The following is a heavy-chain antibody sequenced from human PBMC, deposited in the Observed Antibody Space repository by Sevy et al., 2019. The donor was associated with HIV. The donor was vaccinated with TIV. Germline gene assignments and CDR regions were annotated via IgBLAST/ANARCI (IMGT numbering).Heavy chain of an antibody. D-gene: IGHD4-17*01. J-gene: IGHJ6*02. CDR3: ARDVAFTTEYSYGMDV. V-gene: IGHV3-30-3*01. Sequence: GGSLRLSCAASGFMFSSYSVHWARQAPGKGLEWVAVISYAGSNKYYADSVKGRFTISRDNSKNTLYLQMNSLRAEDTAVYYCARDVAFTTEYSYGMDVWGQGTTVTVSS. CDR2: ISYAGSNK. CDR1: GFMFSSYS.